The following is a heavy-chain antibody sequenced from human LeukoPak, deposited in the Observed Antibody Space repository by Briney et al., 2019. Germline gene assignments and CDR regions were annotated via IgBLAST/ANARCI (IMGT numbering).Heavy chain of an antibody. CDR2: INHSGST. J-gene: IGHJ4*02. D-gene: IGHD3-10*01. CDR1: GGSFSGYY. CDR3: ASAGSGDY. Sequence: SETLSLTCAVYGGSFSGYYWSWIRQPPGKGLEWIGEINHSGSTNYNPSLKSRVTISVDTSKNQFSLKLSSVTAADTAVYYCASAGSGDYWGQGTLVTASS. V-gene: IGHV4-34*01.